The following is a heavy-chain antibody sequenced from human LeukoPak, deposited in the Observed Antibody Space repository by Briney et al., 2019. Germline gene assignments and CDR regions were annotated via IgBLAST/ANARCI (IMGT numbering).Heavy chain of an antibody. CDR2: INPNSGGT. J-gene: IGHJ3*02. Sequence: EASVKVSCKASGYTSTGYYMHWVRQAPGQGLEWMGWINPNSGGTNYAQKFQGRVTMTRDTSISTAYMELSRLRSDDTAVYYCARDEESRRDAFDIWGQGTMVTVSS. CDR1: GYTSTGYY. V-gene: IGHV1-2*02. CDR3: ARDEESRRDAFDI.